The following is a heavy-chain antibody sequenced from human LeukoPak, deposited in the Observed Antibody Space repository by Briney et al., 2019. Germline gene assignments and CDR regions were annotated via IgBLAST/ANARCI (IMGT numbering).Heavy chain of an antibody. V-gene: IGHV1-46*01. Sequence: ASVKVSCKASGYTFISYYIHWVRQAPGQGLEWMGVINPSRGSTSYVQKFQGRVTMTRDMSTSTDYMELSSLRSEDTAVYYCARDNSVEDTAWWFDPWGQGTLVTVSS. D-gene: IGHD4-23*01. CDR1: GYTFISYY. CDR3: ARDNSVEDTAWWFDP. CDR2: INPSRGST. J-gene: IGHJ5*02.